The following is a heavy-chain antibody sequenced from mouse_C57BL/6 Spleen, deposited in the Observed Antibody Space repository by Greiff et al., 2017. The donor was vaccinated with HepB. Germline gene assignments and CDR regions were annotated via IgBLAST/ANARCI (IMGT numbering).Heavy chain of an antibody. D-gene: IGHD1-1*01. CDR2: ISSGSSTI. Sequence: EVKVVESGGGLVKPGGSLKLSCAASGFTFSDYGMHWVRQAPEKELEWVAYISSGSSTIYYADTVKGRFTISRDNAKNTLFLQMTSLRSEDTAMYYCARGTTVVDYWGQGTTLTVAS. CDR1: GFTFSDYG. V-gene: IGHV5-17*01. J-gene: IGHJ2*01. CDR3: ARGTTVVDY.